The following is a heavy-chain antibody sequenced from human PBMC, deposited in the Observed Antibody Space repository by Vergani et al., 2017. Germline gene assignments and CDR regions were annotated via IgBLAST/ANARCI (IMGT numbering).Heavy chain of an antibody. CDR1: GGSVSSGSYY. V-gene: IGHV4-61*01. CDR3: ARGTIVVVPAATYDAFDI. J-gene: IGHJ3*02. Sequence: QVQLQESGPGLVKPSETLSLTCTVSGGSVSSGSYYWSWIRQPPGKGLEWIGYIYYSGSTNYNPSLKSRVTISVDTSKNQFSLKLSSVTAADTAVYYCARGTIVVVPAATYDAFDIWGQGTTVTVSS. D-gene: IGHD2-2*01. CDR2: IYYSGST.